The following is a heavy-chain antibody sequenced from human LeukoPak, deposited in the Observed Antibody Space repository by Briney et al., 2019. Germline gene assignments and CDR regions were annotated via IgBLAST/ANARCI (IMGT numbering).Heavy chain of an antibody. J-gene: IGHJ6*03. D-gene: IGHD2-15*01. CDR1: GFTVSRNY. CDR2: IYSDGST. Sequence: GGSLRLSCAASGFTVSRNYMSWVRQAPGKGLEWVSEIYSDGSTYYAASVKGRFSISRDNAKNSLYLQMNSLRAEDTAVYYCARDGNCSGGGCYSGYYYYSMDVWGKGTTVTVSS. CDR3: ARDGNCSGGGCYSGYYYYSMDV. V-gene: IGHV3-53*01.